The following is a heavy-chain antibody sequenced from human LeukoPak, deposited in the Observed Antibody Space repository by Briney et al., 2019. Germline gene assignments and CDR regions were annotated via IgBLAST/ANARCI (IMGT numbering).Heavy chain of an antibody. D-gene: IGHD1-26*01. CDR3: ATTLIDGSYPYYYYGMDV. CDR1: GYSFTSYW. Sequence: GESLKISCKGSGYSFTSYWIGWVRQMPGKGLEWMGIIYPGDSDTRYSPSFQGQVTISADKSIGTAYLQWSSLKASDTAMYYCATTLIDGSYPYYYYGMDVWGQGTTVTVSS. CDR2: IYPGDSDT. V-gene: IGHV5-51*01. J-gene: IGHJ6*02.